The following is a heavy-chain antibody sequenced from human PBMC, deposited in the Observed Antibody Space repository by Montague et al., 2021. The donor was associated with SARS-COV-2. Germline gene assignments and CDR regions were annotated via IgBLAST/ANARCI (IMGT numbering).Heavy chain of an antibody. Sequence: SETLSPTCTVSADSITNNYWTWIRQSPGKGLEWIGHITYRGSTTYNPSLKSRVTTSIDTSKNQFSLILKSVTAADTAAYYCARGGMYLSYWGQGTLVTVSS. V-gene: IGHV4-59*13. CDR2: ITYRGST. J-gene: IGHJ4*02. CDR3: ARGGMYLSY. D-gene: IGHD1-26*01. CDR1: ADSITNNY.